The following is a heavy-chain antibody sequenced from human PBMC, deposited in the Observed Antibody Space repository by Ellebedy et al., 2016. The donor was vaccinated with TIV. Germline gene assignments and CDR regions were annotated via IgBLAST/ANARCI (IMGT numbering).Heavy chain of an antibody. CDR3: VGGPAAGLPLEY. Sequence: PGGSLRLSCAASGFTFSNYGMHRVRQAPGKGLEWVAVIWYDGDKKYYTDSVKGRFTISRDNSKNTMNLQMNSLRGEDTAVYYCVGGPAAGLPLEYWGQGTLVTVSS. CDR1: GFTFSNYG. V-gene: IGHV3-33*01. J-gene: IGHJ4*02. D-gene: IGHD3-16*01. CDR2: IWYDGDKK.